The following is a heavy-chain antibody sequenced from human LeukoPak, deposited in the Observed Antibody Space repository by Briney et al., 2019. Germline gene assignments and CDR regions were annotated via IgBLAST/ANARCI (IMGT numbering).Heavy chain of an antibody. D-gene: IGHD6-25*01. CDR1: GFTFSHYG. V-gene: IGHV3-48*01. J-gene: IGHJ4*02. CDR3: ARELRIAAAGGFDY. CDR2: ISGSSSTI. Sequence: GGSLRLSCAASGFTFSHYGMSWVRQAPGKGLEWVSYISGSSSTIYYADSMKGRFTISRDNAKNSLYLQMNSLRAEDTSVYYCARELRIAAAGGFDYWGQGTLVTVSS.